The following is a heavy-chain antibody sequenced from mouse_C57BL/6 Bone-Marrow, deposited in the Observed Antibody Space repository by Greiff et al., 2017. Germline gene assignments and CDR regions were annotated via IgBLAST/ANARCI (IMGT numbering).Heavy chain of an antibody. CDR2: IYIGNGSN. V-gene: IGHV1-58*01. CDR3: ARFRLLPLFAMDY. J-gene: IGHJ4*01. CDR1: GYTFTSYG. D-gene: IGHD5-1*01. Sequence: VQLQQSGAELVRPGSSVKMSCKTSGYTFTSYGINWVKQRPGQGLEWIGYIYIGNGSNEYNEKFKGKATLTSDTSSRTAYMQLSSLTSEHSAIYFCARFRLLPLFAMDYWGQGTSVTVSA.